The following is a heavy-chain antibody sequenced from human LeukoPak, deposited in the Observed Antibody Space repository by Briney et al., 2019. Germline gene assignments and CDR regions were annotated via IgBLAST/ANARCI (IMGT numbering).Heavy chain of an antibody. J-gene: IGHJ5*02. Sequence: ASVKVSCKASGYTFTSYGISWVRQAPGQGLEWMGWISAYNGNTNYAQKLQGRVTMTTDTSTSTAYMELRGLRSDDTAVYYCARDYLAGSGPGEFDPWGQGTLVTVSS. CDR2: ISAYNGNT. D-gene: IGHD2-15*01. CDR1: GYTFTSYG. V-gene: IGHV1-18*01. CDR3: ARDYLAGSGPGEFDP.